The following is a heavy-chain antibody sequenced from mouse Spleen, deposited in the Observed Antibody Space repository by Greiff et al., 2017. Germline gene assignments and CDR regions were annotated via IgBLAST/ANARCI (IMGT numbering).Heavy chain of an antibody. CDR3: ARHHYYGSSDYAMDY. J-gene: IGHJ4*01. CDR2: ISSGGSYT. D-gene: IGHD1-1*01. Sequence: EVKVVESGGDLVKPGGSLKLSCAASGFTFSSYGMSWVRQTPDKRLEWVATISSGGSYTYYPDSVKGRFTISRDNAKNTLYLQMSSLKSEDTAMYYCARHHYYGSSDYAMDYWGQGTSVTVSS. V-gene: IGHV5-6*01. CDR1: GFTFSSYG.